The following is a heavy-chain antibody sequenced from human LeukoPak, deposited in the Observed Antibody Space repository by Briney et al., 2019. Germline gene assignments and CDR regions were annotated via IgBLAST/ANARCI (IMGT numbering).Heavy chain of an antibody. CDR1: GFTFGSHR. CDR2: ISSTNGYI. CDR3: ARDKYGDYNCFDP. D-gene: IGHD2-21*02. Sequence: PGGSLRLSCAASGFTFGSHRMNWVRQAPGKGLEWVSSISSTNGYIYYADSVKGRFTISRDNAKNSPYLQMNSLRAEDTAMYYCARDKYGDYNCFDPWGQGTLVTVSS. V-gene: IGHV3-21*01. J-gene: IGHJ5*02.